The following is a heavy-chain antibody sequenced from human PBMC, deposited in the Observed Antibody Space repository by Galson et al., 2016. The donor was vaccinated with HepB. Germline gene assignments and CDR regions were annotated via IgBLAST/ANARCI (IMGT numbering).Heavy chain of an antibody. J-gene: IGHJ5*02. CDR3: AKCLWVRGVYPFDP. Sequence: SLRLSCAASEFTFSSYAMSWVRQAPGKGLGWVSCISHNGVGTFYADSVKGRFTISRDNSKNTVYLQMNNLRAEDTAVYYCAKCLWVRGVYPFDPWGQGTLVTVSS. CDR1: EFTFSSYA. D-gene: IGHD3-10*01. CDR2: ISHNGVGT. V-gene: IGHV3-23*01.